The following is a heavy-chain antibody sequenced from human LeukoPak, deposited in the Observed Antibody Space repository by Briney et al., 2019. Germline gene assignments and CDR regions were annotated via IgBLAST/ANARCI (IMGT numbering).Heavy chain of an antibody. V-gene: IGHV4-34*01. CDR2: INHSGST. CDR3: ARAARRYYDGILKNSINWFDP. CDR1: GGSFSGYY. D-gene: IGHD3-22*01. Sequence: ASETLSLTCAVYGGSFSGYYWGWIRQPPGKGLEWIGEINHSGSTNYNPSLKSRVTISVDTSKNQFSLKLSSVTAADTAVYYCARAARRYYDGILKNSINWFDPWGQGTLVTVSS. J-gene: IGHJ5*02.